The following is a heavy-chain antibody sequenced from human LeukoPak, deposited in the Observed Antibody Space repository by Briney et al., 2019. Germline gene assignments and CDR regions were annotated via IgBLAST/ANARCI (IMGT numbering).Heavy chain of an antibody. Sequence: GGSLRLSCAASGFTFSSYAMSWVRQAPGKGLEWGSGISGTGGSTYYADSVKGRFTISRDNSKNTLYLQINSLRAEDTAVYYCAKRYCSSTSCYRVDYWGQGTLVTVSS. CDR2: ISGTGGST. CDR1: GFTFSSYA. D-gene: IGHD2-2*02. J-gene: IGHJ4*02. V-gene: IGHV3-23*01. CDR3: AKRYCSSTSCYRVDY.